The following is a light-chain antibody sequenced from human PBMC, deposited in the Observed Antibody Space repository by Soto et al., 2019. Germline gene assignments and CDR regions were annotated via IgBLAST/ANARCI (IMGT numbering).Light chain of an antibody. J-gene: IGKJ1*01. V-gene: IGKV3-20*01. CDR1: QSVRSNY. CDR2: GAS. CDR3: QQYHTSPLL. Sequence: EIVLTQSPGTLSLSPGERATLACRASQSVRSNYLAWYQQKPGQAPRLLIYGASSRATGIPDRFSGSGSGTDFTLTISRLEPEDLAVYYCQQYHTSPLLFGHGTQVEIK.